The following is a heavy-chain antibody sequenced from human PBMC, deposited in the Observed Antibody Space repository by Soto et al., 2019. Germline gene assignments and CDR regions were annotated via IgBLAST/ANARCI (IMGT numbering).Heavy chain of an antibody. CDR2: INHSGST. CDR3: ARELIAAAGTDDAFDI. CDR1: GGSFSGYY. Sequence: PSXTLSLTCAVYGGSFSGYYWSWIRQPPGKGLEWIGEINHSGSTNYNPSLKSRVTISVDTSKNQFSLKLSSVTAADTAVYYCARELIAAAGTDDAFDIWGQGTMVTVSS. D-gene: IGHD6-13*01. V-gene: IGHV4-34*01. J-gene: IGHJ3*02.